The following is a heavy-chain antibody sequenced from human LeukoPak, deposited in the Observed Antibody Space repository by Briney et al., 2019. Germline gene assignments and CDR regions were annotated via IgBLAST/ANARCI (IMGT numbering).Heavy chain of an antibody. CDR2: INHSGST. D-gene: IGHD3-10*01. V-gene: IGHV4-34*01. CDR1: GGSFSGYY. Sequence: PSETLSLTCAVYGGSFSGYYWSWIRQPPGKGLEWIGEINHSGSTNYNPSLKSRVTLSVDTSKHQFSLKLSSATAADTAVYYCASHEAYYYGSGNLRQLYFQHWGQGPLVPVSS. J-gene: IGHJ1*01. CDR3: ASHEAYYYGSGNLRQLYFQH.